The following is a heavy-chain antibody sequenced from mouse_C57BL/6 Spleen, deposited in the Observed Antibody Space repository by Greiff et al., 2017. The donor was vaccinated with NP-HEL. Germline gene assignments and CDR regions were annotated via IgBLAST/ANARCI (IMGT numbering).Heavy chain of an antibody. CDR1: GYTFTSYG. V-gene: IGHV1-58*01. J-gene: IGHJ3*01. CDR2: IYIGNGYT. Sequence: EVQLQQSGAELVRPGSSVKMSCKTSGYTFTSYGINWVKQRPGQGLEWIGYIYIGNGYTEYNEKFKGKATLTSDTSSSTAYMQLSSLTSEDPAIYFCARDSHYYGSSLPGWFAYWGQGTLVTVSA. CDR3: ARDSHYYGSSLPGWFAY. D-gene: IGHD1-1*01.